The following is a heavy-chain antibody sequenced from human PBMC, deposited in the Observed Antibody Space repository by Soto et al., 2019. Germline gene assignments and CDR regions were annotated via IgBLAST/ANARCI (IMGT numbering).Heavy chain of an antibody. V-gene: IGHV3-72*01. J-gene: IGHJ4*02. CDR1: GFTFSDHY. Sequence: EVQLVESGGNLVQPGGSLSLSCAASGFTFSDHYMDWVRQAPGKGLEWVGRIRTKANSYTTNYAASVKGRFTISRDDSKNSLYLQVNSLKTEDTAMYYCTRVKLLGFGVDPRTNERASDYWGQGTLVTVSS. D-gene: IGHD3-10*01. CDR3: TRVKLLGFGVDPRTNERASDY. CDR2: IRTKANSYTT.